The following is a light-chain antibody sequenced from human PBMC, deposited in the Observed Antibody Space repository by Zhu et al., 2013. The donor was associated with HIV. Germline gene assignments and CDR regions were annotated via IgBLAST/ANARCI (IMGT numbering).Light chain of an antibody. CDR3: QQYGVSPVT. CDR1: QSVSTH. V-gene: IGKV3-15*01. Sequence: IVLTQSPGTLSLSPGEKATLSCRASQSVSTHLAWYQHKAGQAPRLLIYDVSTRANGIPGRFSGSGSGTEFALTISSLQSEDLAIYYCQQYGVSPVTFGQGTKVEI. J-gene: IGKJ1*01. CDR2: DVS.